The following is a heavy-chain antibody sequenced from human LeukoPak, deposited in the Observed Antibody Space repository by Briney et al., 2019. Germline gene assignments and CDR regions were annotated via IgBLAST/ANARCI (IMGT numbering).Heavy chain of an antibody. J-gene: IGHJ4*02. D-gene: IGHD1-20*01. Sequence: SETLSLTCTVSGGSISNYYSTWIRQSPGKGLEWIGYIYKNGGTNYNPSLKSRVTISVDTSKSQFSLKLSSVTAADTAVYYCARFYRKTYKWNDQPDYWGQGTLVTVSS. CDR3: ARFYRKTYKWNDQPDY. CDR2: IYKNGGT. V-gene: IGHV4-59*12. CDR1: GGSISNYY.